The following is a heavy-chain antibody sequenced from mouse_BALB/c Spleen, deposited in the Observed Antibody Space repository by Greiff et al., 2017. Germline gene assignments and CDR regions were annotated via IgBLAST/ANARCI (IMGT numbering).Heavy chain of an antibody. V-gene: IGHV6-6*02. CDR1: GFTFSNYW. CDR3: TREGLTPFAY. CDR2: IRLKSNNYAT. D-gene: IGHD3-1*01. J-gene: IGHJ3*01. Sequence: EVQLVESGGGLVQPGGSMKLSCVASGFTFSNYWMNWVRQSPEKGLEWVAEIRLKSNNYATHYAESVKGRFTISRDDSKSSVYLQMNNLRAEDTGIYYCTREGLTPFAYWGQGTLVTVSA.